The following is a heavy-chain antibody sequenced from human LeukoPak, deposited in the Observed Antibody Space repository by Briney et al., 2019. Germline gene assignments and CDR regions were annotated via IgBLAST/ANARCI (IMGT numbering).Heavy chain of an antibody. CDR1: GGSISSGGYY. V-gene: IGHV4-31*03. CDR3: AREGYSYGKVFDY. D-gene: IGHD5-18*01. Sequence: SETLSLTCTVSGGSISSGGYYWSWIRQHPGKGLEWIGYIYYRGSTYYNPSLKSRVTISVDTSKNQFSLKLSSVTAADTAVYYCAREGYSYGKVFDYWGQGTLVTVSS. CDR2: IYYRGST. J-gene: IGHJ4*02.